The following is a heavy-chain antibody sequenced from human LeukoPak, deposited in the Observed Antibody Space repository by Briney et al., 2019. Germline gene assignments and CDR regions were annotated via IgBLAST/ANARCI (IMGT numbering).Heavy chain of an antibody. CDR2: ISSTSSGI. Sequence: PGGSLRLSCAASGFTFSTYSMNWVRQAPGKGLEWVSYISSTSSGIYYADSVQGRFTTSRDNGKNSLYLQMNSLRAEDTAVYYCAREGYDYVWGSYRPFGYWGQGTLVTVSS. D-gene: IGHD3-16*02. CDR1: GFTFSTYS. V-gene: IGHV3-48*01. CDR3: AREGYDYVWGSYRPFGY. J-gene: IGHJ4*02.